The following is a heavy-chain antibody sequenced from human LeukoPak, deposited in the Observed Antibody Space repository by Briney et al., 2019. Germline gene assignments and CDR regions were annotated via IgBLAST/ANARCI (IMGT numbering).Heavy chain of an antibody. V-gene: IGHV3-7*01. CDR3: ARGGYAF. D-gene: IGHD5-12*01. CDR1: GFTFIRYV. Sequence: GGSLRLSCAASGFTFIRYVMSGVRQAPGKGLEWVANIREDGSEKYYVGSVKGRFTISRDNAKNSLYLQMNSLRDEDTAIYYCARGGYAFWGQGTLVTVSS. CDR2: IREDGSEK. J-gene: IGHJ4*02.